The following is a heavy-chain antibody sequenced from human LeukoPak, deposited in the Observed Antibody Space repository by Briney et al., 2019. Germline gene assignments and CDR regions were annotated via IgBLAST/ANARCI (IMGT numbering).Heavy chain of an antibody. J-gene: IGHJ3*02. CDR1: GYTFTSYY. Sequence: ASVKVSCKASGYTFTSYYIHWVRQAPGQGLEWMGIINPSGGSTTYAQKFQGRVTMTRDTSTSTVYMELSSLRSEDTAVYYCARGRPSGSSGHDAFDIWGQGTMVTVSS. D-gene: IGHD6-6*01. CDR2: INPSGGST. CDR3: ARGRPSGSSGHDAFDI. V-gene: IGHV1-46*01.